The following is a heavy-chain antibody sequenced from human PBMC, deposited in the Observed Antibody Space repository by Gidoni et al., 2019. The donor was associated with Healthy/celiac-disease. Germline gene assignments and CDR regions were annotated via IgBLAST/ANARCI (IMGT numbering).Heavy chain of an antibody. J-gene: IGHJ4*02. V-gene: IGHV4-34*01. CDR1: GGSFSGYY. CDR2: INHSGST. Sequence: QVQLQQWGAGLLKPSATLSLTCAVYGGSFSGYYWSWIRQPPGKGLEWIGEINHSGSTNYNPSLKSRVTISVDTSKNQFSLKLSSVTAADTAVYYCARVTRYGDYESFYFDYWGQGTLVTVSS. D-gene: IGHD4-17*01. CDR3: ARVTRYGDYESFYFDY.